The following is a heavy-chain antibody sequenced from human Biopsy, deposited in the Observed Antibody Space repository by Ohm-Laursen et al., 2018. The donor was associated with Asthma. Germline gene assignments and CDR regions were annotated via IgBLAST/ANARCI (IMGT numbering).Heavy chain of an antibody. CDR1: GFTFSTYS. CDR3: SRDRGESGYDFGRYDY. CDR2: ISSTSTYI. D-gene: IGHD5-12*01. V-gene: IGHV3-21*01. Sequence: SLRLSCAASGFTFSTYSMNWARQAPGKGLEWVSSISSTSTYIYYADSVKGRFTISRDNAKNSLYLQMNSLRAEDTAVYYCSRDRGESGYDFGRYDYWGQGTLVTVSS. J-gene: IGHJ4*02.